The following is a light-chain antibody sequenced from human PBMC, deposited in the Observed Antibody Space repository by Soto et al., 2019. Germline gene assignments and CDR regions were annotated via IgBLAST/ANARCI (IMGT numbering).Light chain of an antibody. Sequence: QLVLTQPPSASGTPGQRVPISCSGSSSNIGTNTVNWYQQLPGTAPKLLIYSNDQRPSGVPDRFSGSKSGTSASLAISGLQSEGEADYYCAAWDDSLNGWVFGGGTKLTVL. CDR1: SSNIGTNT. J-gene: IGLJ3*02. CDR3: AAWDDSLNGWV. V-gene: IGLV1-44*01. CDR2: SND.